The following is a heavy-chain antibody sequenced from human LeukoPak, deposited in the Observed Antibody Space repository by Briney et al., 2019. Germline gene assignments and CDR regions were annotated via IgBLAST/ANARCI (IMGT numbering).Heavy chain of an antibody. J-gene: IGHJ3*02. CDR2: ISAYNGNT. V-gene: IGHV1-18*01. Sequence: GASVKVSCKASGYTFTSYGISWVRQAPGQGLEWMGWISAYNGNTNYAQKLQGRVTMTTDTSTSTAYMELRSLRSDDTAVYYCARDQKVTMIVVVSPTLDHQNDAFDIWGQGTMVTVSS. CDR3: ARDQKVTMIVVVSPTLDHQNDAFDI. D-gene: IGHD3-22*01. CDR1: GYTFTSYG.